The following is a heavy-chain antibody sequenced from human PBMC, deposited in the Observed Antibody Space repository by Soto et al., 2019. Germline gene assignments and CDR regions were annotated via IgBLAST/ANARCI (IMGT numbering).Heavy chain of an antibody. J-gene: IGHJ1*01. V-gene: IGHV4-39*07. D-gene: IGHD7-27*01. CDR1: GDSISSSDYY. Sequence: TSETLSLTCTVSGDSISSSDYYWGWIRQPPGKGLEWIGNIYYSGSTYYNPSLKSRVTISVDTSKNQFSLKLSSVTAADTAVYYCARGWGGYFQHWGQGTQVTVSS. CDR3: ARGWGGYFQH. CDR2: IYYSGST.